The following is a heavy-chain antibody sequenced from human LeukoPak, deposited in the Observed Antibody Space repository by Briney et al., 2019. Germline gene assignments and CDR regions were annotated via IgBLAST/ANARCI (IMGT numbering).Heavy chain of an antibody. V-gene: IGHV1-46*01. CDR3: ARDRYDILTGYSNSYQYYGMDV. CDR1: GYTFTRYY. CDR2: MNPSGGGT. J-gene: IGHJ6*02. D-gene: IGHD3-9*01. Sequence: ASVTVSCKASGYTFTRYYMHWVRQAPGQGLEWMGIMNPSGGGTSYAQKFQGRVIMTRDTSTSTVYMEMSSLRSEDTAVYYCARDRYDILTGYSNSYQYYGMDVWGQGTTVTVSS.